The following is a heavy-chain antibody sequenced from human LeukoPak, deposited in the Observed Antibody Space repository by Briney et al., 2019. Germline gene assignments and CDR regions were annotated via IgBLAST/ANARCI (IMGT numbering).Heavy chain of an antibody. D-gene: IGHD3-22*01. CDR3: ARALHYYDSTYPDY. CDR1: GFTFSSYW. V-gene: IGHV3-74*01. J-gene: IGHJ4*02. CDR2: INSDGSST. Sequence: GGSLRLSCAASGFTFSSYWMSWVRQAPGEGLVWVSRINSDGSSTSYADSVKGRFTISRDNAKNTLYLQMNSLRAEDTAVYYCARALHYYDSTYPDYWGQGTLVTVSS.